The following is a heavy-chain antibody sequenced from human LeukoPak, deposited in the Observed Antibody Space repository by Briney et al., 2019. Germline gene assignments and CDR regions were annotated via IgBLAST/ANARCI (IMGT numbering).Heavy chain of an antibody. Sequence: GGSLRLSCAASGFTFSSYAMRWVRQAPGKGLEWVAVISYDGSNKYYADSVKGRFTISRDNSKNTLYLQMNSLRAEDTAVYYCARDVGAPWGQGTLVTVSS. J-gene: IGHJ5*02. CDR3: ARDVGAP. CDR2: ISYDGSNK. CDR1: GFTFSSYA. V-gene: IGHV3-30-3*01. D-gene: IGHD4-17*01.